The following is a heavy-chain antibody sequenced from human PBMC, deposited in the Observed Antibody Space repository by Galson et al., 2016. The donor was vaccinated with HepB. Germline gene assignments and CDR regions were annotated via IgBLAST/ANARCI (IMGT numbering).Heavy chain of an antibody. CDR2: LTGNGGII. CDR1: GFIFGDYA. J-gene: IGHJ4*02. V-gene: IGHV3-9*01. CDR3: AKGIGSGWSDY. D-gene: IGHD6-19*01. Sequence: SLRLSCAASGFIFGDYAMSWVRQSPGKGLEWVSGLTGNGGIIGYADSVKGRFTISRDNARNFLFLQMNNLRSEDTALYYCAKGIGSGWSDYWGPGTLVSVSS.